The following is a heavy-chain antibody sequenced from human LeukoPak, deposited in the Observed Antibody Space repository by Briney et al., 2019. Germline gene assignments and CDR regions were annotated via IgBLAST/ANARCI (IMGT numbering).Heavy chain of an antibody. CDR2: MNPNSGNT. CDR1: GYTFTSYD. Sequence: GASVPVSCKASGYTFTSYDINWVGQATGQGLEWMGWMNPNSGNTGYAQKFQGRVTITRNTSISTAYMELSSLRSEDTAVYYCAKSSSWYRRPFHYYMDGWGKGTTVPVSS. J-gene: IGHJ6*03. D-gene: IGHD6-13*01. CDR3: AKSSSWYRRPFHYYMDG. V-gene: IGHV1-8*03.